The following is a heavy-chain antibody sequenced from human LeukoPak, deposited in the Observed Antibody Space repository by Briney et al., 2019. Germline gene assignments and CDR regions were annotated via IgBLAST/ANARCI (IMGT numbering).Heavy chain of an antibody. V-gene: IGHV1-69*13. D-gene: IGHD4-17*01. CDR1: GGTFSSYA. Sequence: REASVKVSCKASGGTFSSYAISWVRQAPGQGLEWMGGIIPIFGTANYAQKFQGRVTITADESTSTAYMELSSLRSEDTAVYYCARPRGDYGDSQFDYWGQGTLVTVSS. CDR2: IIPIFGTA. J-gene: IGHJ4*02. CDR3: ARPRGDYGDSQFDY.